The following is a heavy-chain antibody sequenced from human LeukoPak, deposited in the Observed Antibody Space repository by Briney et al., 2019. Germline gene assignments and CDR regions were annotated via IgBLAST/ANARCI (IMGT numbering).Heavy chain of an antibody. Sequence: GGSLRLSCAASGFTFSSYAMHWVRQAPGKGLEYVSAISSNGGSTYYANSVKGRFTISRDNSKNTLYLQMGSLRAEDMAVYYCARGSVVLLHYWGQGTLVTVSS. CDR2: ISSNGGST. D-gene: IGHD2/OR15-2a*01. V-gene: IGHV3-64*01. J-gene: IGHJ4*02. CDR1: GFTFSSYA. CDR3: ARGSVVLLHY.